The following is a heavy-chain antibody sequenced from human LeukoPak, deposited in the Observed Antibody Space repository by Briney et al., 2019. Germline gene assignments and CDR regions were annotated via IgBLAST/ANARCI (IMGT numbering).Heavy chain of an antibody. CDR1: GGSISSYY. CDR3: ARGRLNYDSSGYYKPPRSYYFDY. D-gene: IGHD3-22*01. V-gene: IGHV4-59*12. J-gene: IGHJ4*02. Sequence: SETLSLTCTVSGGSISSYYWSWIRQPPGKGLEWIGYIYYSGSTNYNPSLKSRVTISVDTSKNQFSLKLSSVTAADTAVYYCARGRLNYDSSGYYKPPRSYYFDYWGQGTLVTVSS. CDR2: IYYSGST.